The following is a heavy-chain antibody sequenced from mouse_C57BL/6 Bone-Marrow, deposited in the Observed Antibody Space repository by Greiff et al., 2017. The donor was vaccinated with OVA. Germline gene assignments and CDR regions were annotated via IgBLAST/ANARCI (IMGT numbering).Heavy chain of an antibody. CDR1: GYTFTSYG. CDR2: IYPRSGNT. Sequence: ESGAELARPGASVKLSCKASGYTFTSYGISWVKQRTGQGLEWIGEIYPRSGNTYYNEKFKGKATLTADKSSSTAYMELRSLTSEDSAVYFCAREYNWAWFAYWGQGTLVTVSA. J-gene: IGHJ3*01. CDR3: AREYNWAWFAY. D-gene: IGHD4-1*01. V-gene: IGHV1-81*01.